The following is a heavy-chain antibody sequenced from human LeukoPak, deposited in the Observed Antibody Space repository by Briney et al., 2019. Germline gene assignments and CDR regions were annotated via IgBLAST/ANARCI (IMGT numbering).Heavy chain of an antibody. CDR2: ISNDGSIT. CDR3: AKSKSPYPMDYIFDF. V-gene: IGHV3-30*18. D-gene: IGHD4-11*01. CDR1: GFSFGSYG. Sequence: PGRSLRLSCAASGFSFGSYGMHWVRQAPGKGLEWVAVISNDGSITKYGDSVRGRFIISRDNSKNTLYVQMNSLRTDDAAVYYCAKSKSPYPMDYIFDFWGQGTRVTVSS. J-gene: IGHJ4*02.